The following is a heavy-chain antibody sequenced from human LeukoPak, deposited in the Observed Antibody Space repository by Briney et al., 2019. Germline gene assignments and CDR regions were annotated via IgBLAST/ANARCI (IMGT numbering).Heavy chain of an antibody. Sequence: PGRSLRLSCAASGFTFSRYTIHWVRQAPGKGLEWVAVVSYDGSYKYYADSVKGRFTISRDNSKDTLYLQMNSLRPEDTAVYSCARGTPGVQWFGEFDYWGQGTLVTVSA. J-gene: IGHJ4*02. CDR2: VSYDGSYK. CDR3: ARGTPGVQWFGEFDY. V-gene: IGHV3-30*04. D-gene: IGHD3-10*01. CDR1: GFTFSRYT.